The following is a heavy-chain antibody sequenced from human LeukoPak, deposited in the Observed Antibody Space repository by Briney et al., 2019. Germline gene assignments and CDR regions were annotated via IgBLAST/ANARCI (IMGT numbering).Heavy chain of an antibody. CDR1: GYTFTSYD. CDR2: MNPNSGNT. Sequence: ASVKVSCKASGYTFTSYDINWVRQATGQGLEWMGWMNPNSGNTGYAQKFQGRVTITRNTSISTAYMELSSLRSEDTAVYYCARGEKYYDFWSGYYSRYYYYYMDVWGKGTTVTVSS. CDR3: ARGEKYYDFWSGYYSRYYYYYMDV. J-gene: IGHJ6*03. V-gene: IGHV1-8*01. D-gene: IGHD3-3*01.